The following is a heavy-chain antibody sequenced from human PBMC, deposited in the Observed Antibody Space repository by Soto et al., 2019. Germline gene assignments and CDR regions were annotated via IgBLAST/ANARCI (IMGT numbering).Heavy chain of an antibody. V-gene: IGHV4-4*02. J-gene: IGHJ6*02. Sequence: SETLSLTCAVSGGSISSSNWWSWVRQPPGKGLEWIGEIYHSGSTNYNPSLKSRVTISVDKSKNQFSLKLSSVTAADTAVYYCARENCSSNSCYKGYYYGMDVWGQGTTVTVS. D-gene: IGHD2-2*02. CDR1: GGSISSSNW. CDR2: IYHSGST. CDR3: ARENCSSNSCYKGYYYGMDV.